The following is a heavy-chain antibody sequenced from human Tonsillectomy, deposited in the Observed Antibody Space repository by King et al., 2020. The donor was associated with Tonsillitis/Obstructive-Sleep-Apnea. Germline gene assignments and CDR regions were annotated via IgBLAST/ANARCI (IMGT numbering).Heavy chain of an antibody. CDR2: IHYSGST. CDR1: GGSISSYY. J-gene: IGHJ6*03. Sequence: QLQESGPGLVKPSETLSLTCSVSGGSISSYYWTWIRQSPGKGLEWIGYIHYSGSTNYNPSLKSRATISVDTAKNQFSLKLSSVTAADTAVYYCAGGVATVAAKYYYYYMDVWGKGTTVTVSS. V-gene: IGHV4-59*12. D-gene: IGHD3-16*01. CDR3: AGGVATVAAKYYYYYMDV.